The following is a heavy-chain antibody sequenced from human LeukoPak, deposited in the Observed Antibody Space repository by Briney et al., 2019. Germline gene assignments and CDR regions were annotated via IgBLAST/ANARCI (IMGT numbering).Heavy chain of an antibody. CDR2: ISWNSGSI. CDR3: AKDMARGITIFYYGMDV. Sequence: GRSLRLSCAASGFTFDDYAMHWVRQAPGKGLEWVSGISWNSGSIGYADSVKGRFTISRDNAKNSLYLQMNSLRAEDTALHYCAKDMARGITIFYYGMDVWGQGTTVTVSS. D-gene: IGHD3-9*01. J-gene: IGHJ6*02. CDR1: GFTFDDYA. V-gene: IGHV3-9*01.